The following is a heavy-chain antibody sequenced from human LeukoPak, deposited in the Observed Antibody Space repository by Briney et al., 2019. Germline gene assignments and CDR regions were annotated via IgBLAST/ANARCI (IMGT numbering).Heavy chain of an antibody. J-gene: IGHJ6*03. CDR1: GLTFSDYY. V-gene: IGHV3-11*01. CDR2: ISSSGSTI. D-gene: IGHD3-16*01. CDR3: ARETSQKGAHYMDV. Sequence: GGSLRLSCAASGLTFSDYYMSWIRQAPRKGLEWVSYISSSGSTIYYADSVKGRFTISRDNAKNSLYLQMNSLRAEDTAVYYCARETSQKGAHYMDVWGKGTTVTISS.